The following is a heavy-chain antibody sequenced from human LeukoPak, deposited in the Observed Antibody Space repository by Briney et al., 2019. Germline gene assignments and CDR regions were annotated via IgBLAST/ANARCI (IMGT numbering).Heavy chain of an antibody. J-gene: IGHJ4*02. CDR1: GFTFSSYG. CDR2: ISYDGSNK. Sequence: GGSLRLSCAASGFTFSSYGMHWVRQAPGKGLEWVAVISYDGSNKYYADSVKDRFTISRDNSKNTLYLQMNSLRAEDTAVYYCAKDLYSLMGATTSLDYWGQGTLVTVSS. D-gene: IGHD1-26*01. CDR3: AKDLYSLMGATTSLDY. V-gene: IGHV3-30*18.